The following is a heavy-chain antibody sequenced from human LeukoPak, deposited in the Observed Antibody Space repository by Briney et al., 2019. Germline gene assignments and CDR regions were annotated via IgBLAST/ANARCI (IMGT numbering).Heavy chain of an antibody. J-gene: IGHJ4*02. Sequence: SETLSVTCTVSDGSISSYYWSWVRPPPGKGLDGIGYIYYSGSTNYNPSLKRRVTISVDTSKNEFSLKLSSVTAADTAVYYCARERHDYGDYRFDYWGRGTLVTVSS. V-gene: IGHV4-59*01. CDR1: DGSISSYY. D-gene: IGHD4-17*01. CDR3: ARERHDYGDYRFDY. CDR2: IYYSGST.